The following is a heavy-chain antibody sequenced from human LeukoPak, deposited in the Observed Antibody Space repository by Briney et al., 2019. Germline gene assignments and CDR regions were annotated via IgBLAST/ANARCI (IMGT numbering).Heavy chain of an antibody. CDR3: AKGSKEVLFTRDHHMDV. J-gene: IGHJ6*03. Sequence: GGSLRLSCVASGFTFSAYGMTWVRQAPGKGLEWVATIKPDGSQKYYVDSVKGRLTISRDNSKNTLYLQMNSLRAEDTAVYYCAKGSKEVLFTRDHHMDVWGKGTTVT. D-gene: IGHD3-3*01. V-gene: IGHV3-7*01. CDR1: GFTFSAYG. CDR2: IKPDGSQK.